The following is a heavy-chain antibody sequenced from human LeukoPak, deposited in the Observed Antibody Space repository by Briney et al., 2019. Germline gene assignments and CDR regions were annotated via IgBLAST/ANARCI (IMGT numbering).Heavy chain of an antibody. Sequence: ASVKVSCKASGNTFTSYGISWVRQAPGQGLEWMGWISAYNGNTNYAQKLQGRVTMTTDTSTSTAYMELRSLRSDDTAVYYCARVSMDIVVVPAAIGYYGMDVWGKGTTVTVSS. CDR3: ARVSMDIVVVPAAIGYYGMDV. CDR1: GNTFTSYG. CDR2: ISAYNGNT. D-gene: IGHD2-2*03. V-gene: IGHV1-18*04. J-gene: IGHJ6*04.